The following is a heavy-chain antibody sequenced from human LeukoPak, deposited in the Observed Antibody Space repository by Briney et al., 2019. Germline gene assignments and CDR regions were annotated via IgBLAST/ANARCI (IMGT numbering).Heavy chain of an antibody. CDR1: GFTFSSYS. CDR2: ISSSSSYI. D-gene: IGHD6-13*01. J-gene: IGHJ4*02. V-gene: IGHV3-21*01. Sequence: GGSLRLSCAASGFTFSSYSMNWVRQAPGKGLEWVSSISSSSSYIYYADSVKGRFTISRDNAKNSLYLQMNSLRAEDTAVYYCARDYSSSWYYFDYWGQGTLVTVSS. CDR3: ARDYSSSWYYFDY.